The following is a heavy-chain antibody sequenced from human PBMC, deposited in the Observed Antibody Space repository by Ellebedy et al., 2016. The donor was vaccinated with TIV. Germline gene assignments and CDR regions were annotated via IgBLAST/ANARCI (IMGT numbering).Heavy chain of an antibody. Sequence: PGGSLRLSCTASGFTFGDYTMSWFRQAPGKGLEWVGFIRRKGNGGTTEYAAIVKGRFTISRDDSKSIAYLQMNSLKTEDTAVYYCSRDRDTSGYYPFYFNSWGQGTLVTVSS. CDR2: IRRKGNGGTT. V-gene: IGHV3-49*03. CDR3: SRDRDTSGYYPFYFNS. CDR1: GFTFGDYT. D-gene: IGHD3-22*01. J-gene: IGHJ4*02.